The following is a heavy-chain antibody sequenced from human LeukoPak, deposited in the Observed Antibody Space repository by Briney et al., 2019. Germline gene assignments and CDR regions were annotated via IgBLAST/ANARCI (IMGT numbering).Heavy chain of an antibody. J-gene: IGHJ5*02. CDR3: ARGRGSGHKENWFDP. CDR1: GYTFTTYD. Sequence: ASVKVSCKASGYTFTTYDINWVRQATGQGLEWTGWMNPNSGNTGYTQKFQGRVTMTRNTSISTAYMELSSLRSEDTAVYYCARGRGSGHKENWFDPWGQGTLATVSS. CDR2: MNPNSGNT. D-gene: IGHD6-19*01. V-gene: IGHV1-8*01.